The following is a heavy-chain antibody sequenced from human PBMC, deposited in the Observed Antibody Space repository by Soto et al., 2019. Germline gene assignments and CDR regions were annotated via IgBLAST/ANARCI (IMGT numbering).Heavy chain of an antibody. J-gene: IGHJ4*02. CDR1: GYRFTSYW. CDR2: IYPGDSNT. Sequence: PGESLKISCEGSGYRFTSYWIAWVRQMPGKGLEWMGIIYPGDSNTRYSPSFQGQVTISADKSISTAYLEWGSLKASDSATYYCARLGSSTIDYWGQGTLVTVSS. D-gene: IGHD6-13*01. CDR3: ARLGSSTIDY. V-gene: IGHV5-51*01.